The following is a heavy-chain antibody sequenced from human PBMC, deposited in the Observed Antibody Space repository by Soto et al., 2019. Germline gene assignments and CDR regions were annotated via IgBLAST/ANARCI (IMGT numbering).Heavy chain of an antibody. V-gene: IGHV4-39*01. CDR2: VYYSGTT. Sequence: QLQLQESGPGLVKPSETLSLTCTVSGGSITSTSDYWGWIRQPPGRGLEWIGCVYYSGTTYYNPSLKSRVTISVDTSKIQFSLKLSSVTAADTAVYYCARQESYYYGSGIDHWGQGILVTVSS. D-gene: IGHD3-10*01. CDR3: ARQESYYYGSGIDH. J-gene: IGHJ4*02. CDR1: GGSITSTSDY.